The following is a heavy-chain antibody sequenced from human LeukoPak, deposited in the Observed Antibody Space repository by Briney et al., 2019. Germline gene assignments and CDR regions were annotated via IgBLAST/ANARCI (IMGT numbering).Heavy chain of an antibody. CDR1: GYTFTGYY. J-gene: IGHJ6*03. V-gene: IGHV1-2*02. Sequence: ASMKVSCKASGYTFTGYYMHWVRQAPGQGLEWMGWINPNSGGTNYAQKFQGRVTMTRDTSINTAYMELSRLRSDDTAVYYCARVMVRGVRPADYYYYYMDVWGKGTTVTISS. CDR3: ARVMVRGVRPADYYYYYMDV. CDR2: INPNSGGT. D-gene: IGHD3-10*01.